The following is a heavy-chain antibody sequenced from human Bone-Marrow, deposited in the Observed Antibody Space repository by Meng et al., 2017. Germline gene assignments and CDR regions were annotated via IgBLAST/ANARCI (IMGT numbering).Heavy chain of an antibody. CDR3: ARDPSRGVGATDYYYYGMDV. CDR1: GGTFSSYA. V-gene: IGHV1-69*06. D-gene: IGHD1-26*01. J-gene: IGHJ6*02. Sequence: SVKVSCKASGGTFSSYAISWVRQAPGQGLEWMGGIIPIFGTANYAQKFQGRVTITADKSTSTAYMELSSLGSEDTAVYYCARDPSRGVGATDYYYYGMDVWGQGTTVTVSS. CDR2: IIPIFGTA.